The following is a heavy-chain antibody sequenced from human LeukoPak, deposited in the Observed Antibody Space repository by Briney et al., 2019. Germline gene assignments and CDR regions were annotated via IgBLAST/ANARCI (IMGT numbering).Heavy chain of an antibody. CDR2: IDPSDSYT. V-gene: IGHV5-10-1*01. CDR1: GYSFISYW. CDR3: ARHFRRFEYDY. Sequence: GESLKISCQGSGYSFISYWISWVRQLPGKGREWMGRIDPSDSYTNYSPSFQGHVTISADKSISTAYLQWSSLKASDTAMYYCARHFRRFEYDYWGQGTLVTVSS. D-gene: IGHD3-10*01. J-gene: IGHJ4*02.